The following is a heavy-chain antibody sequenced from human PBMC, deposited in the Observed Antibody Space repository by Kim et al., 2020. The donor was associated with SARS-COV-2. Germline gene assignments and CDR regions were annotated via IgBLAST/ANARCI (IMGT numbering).Heavy chain of an antibody. V-gene: IGHV3-48*03. CDR3: ARDVPRYYDFWSGYGEFDP. Sequence: GGSLRLSCAASGFTFSGYEMNWVRQAPGKGLEWVSYITSSGSAIYYSDSVKGRFTISRDNAKNSLYLQMNSLRADDTAVYYCARDVPRYYDFWSGYGEFDPWGQGTLVTVSS. D-gene: IGHD3-3*01. CDR2: ITSSGSAI. CDR1: GFTFSGYE. J-gene: IGHJ5*02.